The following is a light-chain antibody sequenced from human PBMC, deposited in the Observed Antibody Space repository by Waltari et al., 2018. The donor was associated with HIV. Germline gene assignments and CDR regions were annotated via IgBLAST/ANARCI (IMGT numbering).Light chain of an antibody. Sequence: QSALTQPPSASGSLGQSVTISCTGASSDIGGYTYVSWYQQHPGKDPKRMFYEVNKRPSGVPDRFFGSKSGNTASLTVSGLQAEDEADYYCSSYAGSNNFVVFGGGTNLTVL. CDR3: SSYAGSNNFVV. V-gene: IGLV2-8*01. CDR2: EVN. CDR1: SSDIGGYTY. J-gene: IGLJ2*01.